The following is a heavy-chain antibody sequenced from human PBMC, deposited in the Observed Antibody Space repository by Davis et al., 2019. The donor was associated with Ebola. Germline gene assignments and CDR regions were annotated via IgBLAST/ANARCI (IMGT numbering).Heavy chain of an antibody. CDR2: ISSDSSYI. J-gene: IGHJ4*02. CDR3: ARDTSGIAVAGQ. Sequence: GESPKTSCAAPELPFTPYIMTWVRQAPGKGLECVSPISSDSSYIYYADSVKGRVTISRDNAKNSLYLQMNSLRAEDTAVYYCARDTSGIAVAGQWGQEPWSPSPQ. V-gene: IGHV3-21*03. CDR1: ELPFTPYI. D-gene: IGHD6-19*01.